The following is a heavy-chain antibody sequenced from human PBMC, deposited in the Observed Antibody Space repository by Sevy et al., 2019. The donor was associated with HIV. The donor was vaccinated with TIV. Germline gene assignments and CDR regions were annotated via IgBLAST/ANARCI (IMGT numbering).Heavy chain of an antibody. CDR3: TRLRGTISAYYYCGMDV. J-gene: IGHJ6*02. CDR2: IRSKTFGGTT. V-gene: IGHV3-49*03. Sequence: GGSLRLSCITSGFRFSDYALTWLRQAPGKGLEWVGFIRSKTFGGTTEYAASVKGRFTISRDESKSIAYLEMNSLKTEDTAIYYCTRLRGTISAYYYCGMDVWGQGATVTVSS. CDR1: GFRFSDYA. D-gene: IGHD3-9*01.